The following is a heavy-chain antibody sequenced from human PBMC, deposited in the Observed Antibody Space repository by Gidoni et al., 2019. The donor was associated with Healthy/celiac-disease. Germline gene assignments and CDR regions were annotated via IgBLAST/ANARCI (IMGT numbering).Heavy chain of an antibody. CDR2: SSGSGGST. Sequence: EAQLLVSLGVLVQPGVSLRPSCAASGFTFRSYAMSWVRQAPGKGVEWVSASSGSGGSTYYADSVKGRFTIARDNSKNTLYLQMNSLRAEDTAVYYCAKARYYYDSSGYSNWGQGTLVTVSS. CDR1: GFTFRSYA. D-gene: IGHD3-22*01. J-gene: IGHJ4*02. V-gene: IGHV3-23*01. CDR3: AKARYYYDSSGYSN.